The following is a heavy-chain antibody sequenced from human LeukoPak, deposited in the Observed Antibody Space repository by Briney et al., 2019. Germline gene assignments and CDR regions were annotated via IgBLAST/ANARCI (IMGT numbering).Heavy chain of an antibody. CDR1: GFTLSSYS. J-gene: IGHJ4*02. V-gene: IGHV3-48*04. CDR3: ARDNLVTIFGVVHFDY. D-gene: IGHD3-3*01. CDR2: ISSSSSTI. Sequence: AGGSLRLSCAASGFTLSSYSMNWVRQAPGKGLEWVSYISSSSSTIYYADSVKGRFTISRDNAKNSLYLQMNSLRAEDTAVYYCARDNLVTIFGVVHFDYWGQGTLVTVSS.